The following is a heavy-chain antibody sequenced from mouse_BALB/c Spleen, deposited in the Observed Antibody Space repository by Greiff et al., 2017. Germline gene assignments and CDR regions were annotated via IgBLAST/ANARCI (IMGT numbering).Heavy chain of an antibody. Sequence: VQGVESGPGLVAPSQSLSITCTVSGFSLTGYGVNWVRQPPGKGLEWLGMIWGDGSTDYNSALKSRLSISKDNSKSQVFFKMNSLQANDTAIYYCARTGFDVWGAGTTVTVSS. CDR1: GFSLTGYG. CDR2: IWGDGST. J-gene: IGHJ1*01. D-gene: IGHD4-1*01. V-gene: IGHV2-6-7*01. CDR3: ARTGFDV.